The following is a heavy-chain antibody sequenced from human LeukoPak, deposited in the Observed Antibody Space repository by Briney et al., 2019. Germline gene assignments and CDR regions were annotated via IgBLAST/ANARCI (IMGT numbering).Heavy chain of an antibody. CDR3: AKELSHYSSRNFAY. V-gene: IGHV3-33*06. CDR1: GFTFSSYD. J-gene: IGHJ4*02. CDR2: IWSDGSNK. Sequence: GGSLRLSCAASGFTFSSYDMHWVRQAPGRGLEWVALIWSDGSNKYYLDSVKGRFTISRDNSENTLYLQMNSLRAEDTAVYYCAKELSHYSSRNFAYWGQGTLVTVSA. D-gene: IGHD6-19*01.